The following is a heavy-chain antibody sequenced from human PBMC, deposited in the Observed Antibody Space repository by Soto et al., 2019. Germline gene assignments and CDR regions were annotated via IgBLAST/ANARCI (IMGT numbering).Heavy chain of an antibody. J-gene: IGHJ4*01. D-gene: IGHD1-1*01. CDR1: GFNFRNYD. CDR2: ISHDGGDE. V-gene: IGHV3-30*03. CDR3: ARVFNDRWVGEVSHRAR. Sequence: QVQLVESGGGVVQPGRSLRLSCAASGFNFRNYDVHWVRQAPGKGLEWVAMISHDGGDEYFADSVKGRFTISRDNAKNTLDLQMNSLTTSDTAVYYCARVFNDRWVGEVSHRARWGRGTLVIVSS.